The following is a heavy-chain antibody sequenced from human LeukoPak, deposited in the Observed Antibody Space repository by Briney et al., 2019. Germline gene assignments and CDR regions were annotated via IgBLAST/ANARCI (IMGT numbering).Heavy chain of an antibody. D-gene: IGHD5-12*01. Sequence: PSETLSLTCAVYGGSFSGYYWSWIRQPPGKGLEWIGRIYTSGSTNYNPSLKSRVTMSVDTSKNQFSLKLSSVTAADTAVYYCARLGGYEYYYYMDVWGKGTTVTVSS. CDR2: IYTSGST. CDR3: ARLGGYEYYYYMDV. J-gene: IGHJ6*03. V-gene: IGHV4-59*10. CDR1: GGSFSGYY.